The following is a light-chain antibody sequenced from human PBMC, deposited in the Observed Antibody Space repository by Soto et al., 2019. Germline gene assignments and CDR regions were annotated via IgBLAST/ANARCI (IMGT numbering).Light chain of an antibody. CDR3: SSYTTSNTYV. Sequence: QSVLTQPASVSGSPGQSITFSCTGTSSDIGVYNYVSWYRQHPGKAPKLMIYEVNNRPSGVSNHFSGSKSGNTASLTISGLQAEDEADYYCSSYTTSNTYVFGTGTKVTVL. V-gene: IGLV2-14*01. J-gene: IGLJ1*01. CDR2: EVN. CDR1: SSDIGVYNY.